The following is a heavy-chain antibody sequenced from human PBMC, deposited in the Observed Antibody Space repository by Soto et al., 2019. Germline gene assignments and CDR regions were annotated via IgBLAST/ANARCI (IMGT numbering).Heavy chain of an antibody. CDR3: ARHRKYSSGAYFDY. J-gene: IGHJ4*02. Sequence: PGESLKISCKGSGYSFTSYWIGWVRQMPGKGLEWMGIIYPADSGTRYSPSFQGQVTISADKSINTAYLQWSSLKASDTAMYYCARHRKYSSGAYFDYWGQGTLVTVSS. D-gene: IGHD6-19*01. CDR2: IYPADSGT. V-gene: IGHV5-51*01. CDR1: GYSFTSYW.